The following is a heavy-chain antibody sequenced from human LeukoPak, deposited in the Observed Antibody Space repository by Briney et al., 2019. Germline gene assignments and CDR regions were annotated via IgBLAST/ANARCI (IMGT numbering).Heavy chain of an antibody. V-gene: IGHV3-11*01. CDR1: GFTFSDYY. CDR2: ISSSGSTI. J-gene: IGHJ4*02. Sequence: GGSLRLSCAASGFTFSDYYMSWIRQAPGKGLEWVSYISSSGSTIYYADSVKGRFIISRDNAKNSLYLQMNSLRAEDTAVYYCARDALARGYSYGLYYFDYWGQGTLVTVSS. D-gene: IGHD5-18*01. CDR3: ARDALARGYSYGLYYFDY.